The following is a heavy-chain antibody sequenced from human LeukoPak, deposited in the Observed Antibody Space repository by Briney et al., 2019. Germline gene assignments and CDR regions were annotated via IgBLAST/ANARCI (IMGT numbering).Heavy chain of an antibody. CDR2: ISYDGSNK. CDR3: ARDQAHQALRFLEWPDY. D-gene: IGHD3-3*01. Sequence: GGSLRLSCAASGFTFSSYAMHWVRQAPGKGLEWVAVISYDGSNKYYADSVKGRFTISRDNSKNTLYLQMNSLRAEDTAVYYCARDQAHQALRFLEWPDYWGQGTLVTVSS. CDR1: GFTFSSYA. V-gene: IGHV3-30-3*01. J-gene: IGHJ4*02.